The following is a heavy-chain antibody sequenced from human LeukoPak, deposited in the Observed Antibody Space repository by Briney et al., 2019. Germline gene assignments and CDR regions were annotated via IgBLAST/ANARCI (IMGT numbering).Heavy chain of an antibody. J-gene: IGHJ4*02. V-gene: IGHV4-38-2*01. CDR2: IFHSGRT. Sequence: SETLSLTCVVSGYSISSGYYWGWVRQPPGKGLEWIGSIFHSGRTSYNPSLKSRVTILVDTSKNQFSLKLSSVTAADTAVYYCARRTGGSFESWGQGTLVTVSS. CDR3: ARRTGGSFES. D-gene: IGHD3-16*01. CDR1: GYSISSGYY.